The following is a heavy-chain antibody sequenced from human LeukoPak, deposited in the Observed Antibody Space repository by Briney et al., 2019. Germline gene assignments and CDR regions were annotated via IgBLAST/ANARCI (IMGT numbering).Heavy chain of an antibody. Sequence: AETLSLTCTVSGYSIRNRFYWGWIRQTPGNGLEFLGTMHQIGTTHSNPSVESRLTMSVDTSNNHFSLKLTSVTAADTAVYFCARGNSPGGFFDYWGQGILVTLSS. CDR3: ARGNSPGGFFDY. V-gene: IGHV4-38-2*02. CDR1: GYSIRNRFY. J-gene: IGHJ4*02. CDR2: MHQIGTT. D-gene: IGHD3-16*01.